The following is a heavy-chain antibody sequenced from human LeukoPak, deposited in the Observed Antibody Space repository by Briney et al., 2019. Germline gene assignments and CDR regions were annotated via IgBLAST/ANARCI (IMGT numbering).Heavy chain of an antibody. Sequence: PSETLSLTCTVSGGSISSYYWSWIRQPPGKGLEWIGYIYYSGSTNYNPSLKCRVTISVDTSKNQFSLKLSSVTAADTAVYYCASMTTVPYFDYWGQGTLVTVSS. D-gene: IGHD4-11*01. CDR1: GGSISSYY. CDR2: IYYSGST. CDR3: ASMTTVPYFDY. V-gene: IGHV4-59*08. J-gene: IGHJ4*02.